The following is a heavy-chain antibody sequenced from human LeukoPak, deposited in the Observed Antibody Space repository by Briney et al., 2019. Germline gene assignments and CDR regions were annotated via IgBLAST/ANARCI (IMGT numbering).Heavy chain of an antibody. V-gene: IGHV4-34*01. CDR2: INHSGST. D-gene: IGHD6-6*01. J-gene: IGHJ4*02. CDR1: GGSFSGYY. Sequence: SETLSLTCAVYGGSFSGYYWSWIRQPPGKGLEWIGEINHSGSTNYNPSLKSRVTISVDTSKNQFSLKLSSVTAADTAVHYCARAIYIAARPAAPLFDYWGQGTLVTVSS. CDR3: ARAIYIAARPAAPLFDY.